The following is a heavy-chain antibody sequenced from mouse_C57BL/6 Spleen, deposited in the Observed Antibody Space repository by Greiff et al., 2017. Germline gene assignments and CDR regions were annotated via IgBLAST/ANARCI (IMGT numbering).Heavy chain of an antibody. V-gene: IGHV1-55*01. CDR2: IYPGSGST. Sequence: QVQLQQSGAELVKPGASVKMSCKASGYTFTSYWITWVKQRHGHGLEWIGDIYPGSGSTNYTEKFKSKATLTVATSSSTAYMQLSSLTSEDSAVYYCARWNTGVAYYCDDWGQGTTLTVSS. J-gene: IGHJ2*01. D-gene: IGHD1-1*01. CDR3: ARWNTGVAYYCDD. CDR1: GYTFTSYW.